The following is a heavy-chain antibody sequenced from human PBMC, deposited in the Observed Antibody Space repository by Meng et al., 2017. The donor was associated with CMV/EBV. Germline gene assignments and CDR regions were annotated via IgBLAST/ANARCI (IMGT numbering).Heavy chain of an antibody. CDR2: ISWNSGSI. Sequence: GGSLRLSCAASGFTLDDYAMHWVRQAPGKGLEWVSGISWNSGSIGYADSVKGRFTISRDNAKNSLYLQMNSLRAEDMALYYCARGGSLNYYDSSGSDAFDIWGQGTMVTVSS. V-gene: IGHV3-9*03. J-gene: IGHJ3*02. CDR1: GFTLDDYA. CDR3: ARGGSLNYYDSSGSDAFDI. D-gene: IGHD3-22*01.